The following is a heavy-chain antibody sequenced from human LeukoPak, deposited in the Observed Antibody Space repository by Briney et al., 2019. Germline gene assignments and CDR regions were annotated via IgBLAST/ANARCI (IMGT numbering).Heavy chain of an antibody. Sequence: GGSLRLSCAASGFTVSSNYMSWVRQAPGKGLEWVSVIYSGGSTYYADSVKGRFTISRDNSKNTLYLQMNSLRAEDTAVYYCATDPIARFDYYYGMDVWGLGTTVTVSS. CDR1: GFTVSSNY. V-gene: IGHV3-53*01. CDR2: IYSGGST. J-gene: IGHJ6*02. CDR3: ATDPIARFDYYYGMDV. D-gene: IGHD2-15*01.